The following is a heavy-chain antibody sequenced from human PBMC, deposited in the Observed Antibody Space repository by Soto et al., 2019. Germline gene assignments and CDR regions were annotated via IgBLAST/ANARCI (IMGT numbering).Heavy chain of an antibody. Sequence: SETLSLTCTVSGGSISSSSYYWGWIRQPPGKGLEWIGSIYYSGSTYYNPSLKSRVTISVDTSKNQFSLKLSSVTAADTAVYYCARLVLPTIFGVVRPAYYYYMDVWGKGTTVTVSS. CDR3: ARLVLPTIFGVVRPAYYYYMDV. D-gene: IGHD3-3*01. CDR1: GGSISSSSYY. V-gene: IGHV4-39*01. CDR2: IYYSGST. J-gene: IGHJ6*03.